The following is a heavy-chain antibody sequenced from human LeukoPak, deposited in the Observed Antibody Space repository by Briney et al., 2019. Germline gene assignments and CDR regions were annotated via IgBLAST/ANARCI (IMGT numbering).Heavy chain of an antibody. J-gene: IGHJ4*02. D-gene: IGHD4-17*01. Sequence: GASVKVSCKASEYGFTNYYIHWVRQAPGQGLEWMGAIQFSGGTTTYAQKFQGRVTMTRDTSTNTVYMELNSLRSDDTAVYYCAREGTTTVTKSFDYWGRGTLVTVSS. V-gene: IGHV1-46*01. CDR3: AREGTTTVTKSFDY. CDR2: IQFSGGTT. CDR1: EYGFTNYY.